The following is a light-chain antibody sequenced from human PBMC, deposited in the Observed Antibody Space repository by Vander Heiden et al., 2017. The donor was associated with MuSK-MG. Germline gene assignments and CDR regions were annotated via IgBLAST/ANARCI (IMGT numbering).Light chain of an antibody. Sequence: DIQMTQSPSSLSASVGDRVIITCRASQSIGDHLYWYQHRPGKAPKLLIYAASALQSGIPSRFSGSGSGTVFTLTISSLRPEDSATYYCQQTYSTPALTFGGGTKVEI. CDR3: QQTYSTPALT. J-gene: IGKJ4*01. CDR2: AAS. CDR1: QSIGDH. V-gene: IGKV1-39*01.